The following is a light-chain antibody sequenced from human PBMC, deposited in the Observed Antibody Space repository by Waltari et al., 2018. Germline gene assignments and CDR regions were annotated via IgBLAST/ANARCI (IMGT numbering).Light chain of an antibody. J-gene: IGKJ2*01. CDR2: GAS. Sequence: DSQSITERYCGWCQQKPGHAPRLLIYGASSRAPGIPDRFSGSGSGTDFTLTISRLEPEDFAVYYCQQYGSSVMYTFGQGTKLEIK. CDR1: QSITERY. CDR3: QQYGSSVMYT. V-gene: IGKV3-20*01.